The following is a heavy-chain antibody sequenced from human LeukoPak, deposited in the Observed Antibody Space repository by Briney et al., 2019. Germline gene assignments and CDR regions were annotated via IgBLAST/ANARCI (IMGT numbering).Heavy chain of an antibody. CDR2: INPSGGST. CDR3: ARERTVTTWLGWDYYYGMDV. V-gene: IGHV1-46*01. D-gene: IGHD4-17*01. Sequence: GASVKVSCKASGYTFTSYYMHWVRQAPGQGLEWMGIINPSGGSTSYAQKFQGRVTMTRDTSTSTVYMELSSLRSEDTAVYYCARERTVTTWLGWDYYYGMDVWGQGTTVAVSS. J-gene: IGHJ6*02. CDR1: GYTFTSYY.